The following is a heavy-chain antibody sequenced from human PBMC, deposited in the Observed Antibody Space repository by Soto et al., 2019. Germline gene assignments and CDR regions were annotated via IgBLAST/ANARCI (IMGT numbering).Heavy chain of an antibody. CDR2: INHSGNT. Sequence: SETLSLTCAVSGGSIGTSAYYWGWIRQAPGKGLERIGSINHSGNTYLSPSLKDRVTMSVDTSKNSFSLKLRSATAADTGLYYCSRRAPEGFDPWGQGTLVTVSS. V-gene: IGHV4-39*01. CDR3: SRRAPEGFDP. J-gene: IGHJ5*02. CDR1: GGSIGTSAYY.